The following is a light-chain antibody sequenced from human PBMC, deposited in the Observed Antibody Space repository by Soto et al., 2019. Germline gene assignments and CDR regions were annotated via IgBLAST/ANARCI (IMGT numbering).Light chain of an antibody. J-gene: IGKJ4*01. CDR2: DAS. V-gene: IGKV3-11*01. CDR1: QSVSSY. Sequence: EIVLTQSPATLSLSPGERATLSCRASQSVSSYLGWYQQKPGQAPRLLISDASDRATGIPARFSGSGSGTDFTLTISSLEPEDFAVSYCQLRNNWPLTFGGGTRVEIK. CDR3: QLRNNWPLT.